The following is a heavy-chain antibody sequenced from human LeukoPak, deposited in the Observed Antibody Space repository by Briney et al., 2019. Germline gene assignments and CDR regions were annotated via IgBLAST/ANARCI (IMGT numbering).Heavy chain of an antibody. V-gene: IGHV4-4*02. CDR1: GGSISRSNW. Sequence: SETLSLTCAVSGGSISRSNWWSWVRQPPGKGLEWIGEIYHSGSTNYNPSLKSRVTMSLDTSKNQFSLKLISVTAADTAVYYCARDRTGVFWYFDLWGRGTLVTVSS. CDR2: IYHSGST. CDR3: ARDRTGVFWYFDL. D-gene: IGHD7-27*01. J-gene: IGHJ2*01.